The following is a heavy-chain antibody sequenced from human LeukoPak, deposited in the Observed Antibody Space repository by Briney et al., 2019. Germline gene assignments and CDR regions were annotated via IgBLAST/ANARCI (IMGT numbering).Heavy chain of an antibody. CDR3: ARGSLYSSSYPFDY. CDR2: INSDGSST. J-gene: IGHJ4*02. Sequence: QSGGSLRLSCAASGFTFSSYWMHWVRQAPGKGLVWVSRINSDGSSTSYADSVKGRFTISRDNAKNSLYLQMNSLRAEDTAVYYCARGSLYSSSYPFDYWGQGTLVTVSS. CDR1: GFTFSSYW. D-gene: IGHD6-6*01. V-gene: IGHV3-74*01.